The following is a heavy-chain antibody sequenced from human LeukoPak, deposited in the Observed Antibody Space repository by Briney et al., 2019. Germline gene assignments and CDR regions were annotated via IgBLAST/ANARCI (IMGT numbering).Heavy chain of an antibody. CDR3: AKFGSGSTQGY. V-gene: IGHV3-23*01. Sequence: GGSLRLSCAASGFTFSSYSMNWVRQAPGKGLEWVSAISGNGGSTYYADSVKGRFTISRDNSKNTLYLQMNSLTADDTAVYYCAKFGSGSTQGYWGQGTLVTVSS. D-gene: IGHD3-10*01. CDR2: ISGNGGST. J-gene: IGHJ4*02. CDR1: GFTFSSYS.